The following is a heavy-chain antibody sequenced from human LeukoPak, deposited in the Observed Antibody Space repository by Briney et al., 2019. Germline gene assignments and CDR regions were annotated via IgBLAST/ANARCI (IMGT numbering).Heavy chain of an antibody. CDR2: TSADNGYT. CDR1: GGTFSSYA. V-gene: IGHV1-18*01. CDR3: VRDRIYYGSGSYAY. J-gene: IGHJ4*02. D-gene: IGHD3-10*01. Sequence: ASVKVSCKASGGTFSSYAISWVRQAPGQGLEWMGWTSADNGYTNYAQKVQGRVTMTTDTSTTTAYMELRSLTSDDTAVYYCVRDRIYYGSGSYAYWGQGTLVTVSS.